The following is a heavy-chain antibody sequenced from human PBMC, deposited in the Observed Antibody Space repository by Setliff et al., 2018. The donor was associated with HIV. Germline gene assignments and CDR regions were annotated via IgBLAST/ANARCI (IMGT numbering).Heavy chain of an antibody. CDR2: IHASGKT. D-gene: IGHD3-10*01. Sequence: PSETLSLTCTVSGGSTSSGGYYWNWIRQPPGKGLEWIGYIHASGKTNYNPSIKSRVTISLDTSKMQFSLHLTSVTAADTAVYFCARGLGRGSGTHYKPPGYWGPGTLVTVSS. J-gene: IGHJ4*02. CDR3: ARGLGRGSGTHYKPPGY. V-gene: IGHV4-61*08. CDR1: GGSTSSGGYY.